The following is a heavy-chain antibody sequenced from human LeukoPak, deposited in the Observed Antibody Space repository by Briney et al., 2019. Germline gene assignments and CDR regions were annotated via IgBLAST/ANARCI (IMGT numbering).Heavy chain of an antibody. V-gene: IGHV3-48*01. Sequence: GGSLRLSCAASGFTFSSYNMNWVRQAPGKGLEWVSYISSSSSTKYYADSVKGRFTISRDIAKNSLYLQMNSLRVEDTAVYYCASQSYARFDPWGQGTLVTVSS. J-gene: IGHJ5*02. CDR2: ISSSSSTK. D-gene: IGHD3-16*01. CDR1: GFTFSSYN. CDR3: ASQSYARFDP.